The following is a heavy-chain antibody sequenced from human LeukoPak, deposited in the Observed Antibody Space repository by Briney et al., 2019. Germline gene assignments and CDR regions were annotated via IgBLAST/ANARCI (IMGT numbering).Heavy chain of an antibody. Sequence: GGSLRLSCVASGFTVSSNYMSWVRQAPGKGLEWVSLIYSGGSTYYADSVKGQFIISRDNSKNTLYLQMNSLRAEDTAVYYCARWVTVTGPFDYWGQGPLVTVSS. V-gene: IGHV3-53*01. J-gene: IGHJ4*02. D-gene: IGHD6-19*01. CDR3: ARWVTVTGPFDY. CDR1: GFTVSSNY. CDR2: IYSGGST.